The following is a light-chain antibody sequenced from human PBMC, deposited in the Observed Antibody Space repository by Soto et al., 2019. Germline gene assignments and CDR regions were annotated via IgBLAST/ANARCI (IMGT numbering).Light chain of an antibody. V-gene: IGKV3-20*01. CDR1: QSVSSSY. Sequence: EIVLTQSPGTLSLSPGERATLSCRASQSVSSSYLAWYQQKPGQAPRLLIYGASSRATGIPDRFGGSGSGTDFTLTISTLKPEDFAVYYCQQYGGSPWTFGQGTKVEIK. CDR3: QQYGGSPWT. J-gene: IGKJ1*01. CDR2: GAS.